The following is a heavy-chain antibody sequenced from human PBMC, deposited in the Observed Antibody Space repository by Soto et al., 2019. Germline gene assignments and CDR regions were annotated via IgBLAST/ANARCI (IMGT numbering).Heavy chain of an antibody. Sequence: EVQLLESGGGLVQPGGSLRLSCAASGFTFSSYAMSWVRQALGKGLEWVSAINGSGGSTYDADSVKGRFTISRDNSQNTLQLQMNSLRAEETAVYYCAKDRDSSGWYAPHFDYCGQGTLVTVSS. CDR2: INGSGGST. D-gene: IGHD6-19*01. CDR1: GFTFSSYA. V-gene: IGHV3-23*01. J-gene: IGHJ4*02. CDR3: AKDRDSSGWYAPHFDY.